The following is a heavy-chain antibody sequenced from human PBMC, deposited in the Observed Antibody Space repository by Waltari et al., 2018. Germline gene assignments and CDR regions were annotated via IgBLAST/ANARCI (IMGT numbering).Heavy chain of an antibody. D-gene: IGHD3-3*01. CDR2: IYPSGST. CDR3: ATSWIWSVGVSDTGPDAVDI. V-gene: IGHV4-61*02. J-gene: IGHJ3*02. Sequence: QVQLQESGPGLVKPSQTLSLTCTVSGGSITSGSYYWTWIRRPAGKGLEWIGRIYPSGSTNYSPALNSRVTISLVTSRNQVSLKLRSVTAADTAVYYCATSWIWSVGVSDTGPDAVDIWGQGTMVTVSS. CDR1: GGSITSGSYY.